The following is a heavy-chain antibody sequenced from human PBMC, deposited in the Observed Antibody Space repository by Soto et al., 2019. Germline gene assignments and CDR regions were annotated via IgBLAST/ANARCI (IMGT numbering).Heavy chain of an antibody. J-gene: IGHJ4*02. D-gene: IGHD3-10*01. Sequence: QVQLVESGGGVVQPGRSLRLSCAASGFTFSSYGMHWVRQAPGKGLEWVAVIWYDGSNKYYADSVKGRFTISRDNSKNTLYLQMNSLRAEDTAVYYCARGIDYYGSGRGYFDYWGQGTLVTVSS. CDR2: IWYDGSNK. CDR3: ARGIDYYGSGRGYFDY. V-gene: IGHV3-33*01. CDR1: GFTFSSYG.